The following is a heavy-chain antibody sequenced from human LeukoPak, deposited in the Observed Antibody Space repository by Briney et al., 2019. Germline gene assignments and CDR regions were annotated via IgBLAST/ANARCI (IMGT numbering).Heavy chain of an antibody. V-gene: IGHV3-30*02. CDR2: IRYDGSNK. D-gene: IGHD2-21*02. CDR3: AKDRRAYCGGDCYSPFDP. CDR1: RFTFSSYD. J-gene: IGHJ5*02. Sequence: GGSLRLSLAASRFTFSSYDMSWVRQAPGKGLEWVAFIRYDGSNKYYADSVKGRFTISRDNSKNTLYLQMNSLRAEDTAVYYCAKDRRAYCGGDCYSPFDPWGQGTLVTVSS.